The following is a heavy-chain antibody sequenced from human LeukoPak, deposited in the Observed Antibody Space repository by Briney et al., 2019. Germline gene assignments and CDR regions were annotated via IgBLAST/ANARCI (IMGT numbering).Heavy chain of an antibody. D-gene: IGHD5-24*01. CDR1: GFTFSSHA. V-gene: IGHV3-30*02. CDR3: AKDYVSGDGYWDFDY. CDR2: IRFDGSEK. J-gene: IGHJ4*02. Sequence: GGSLRLSCAASGFTFSSHAMHWVRQAPGKGLEWVAFIRFDGSEKFYADSVKGRFSISRDNSKNTVDLQMNSLRVEDTAVYYCAKDYVSGDGYWDFDYWGQGTLVTVSS.